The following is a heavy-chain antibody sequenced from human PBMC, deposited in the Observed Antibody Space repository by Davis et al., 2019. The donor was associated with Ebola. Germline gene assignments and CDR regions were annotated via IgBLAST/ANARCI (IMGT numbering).Heavy chain of an antibody. CDR3: ARTWLPNNWFDP. CDR2: INRSGST. Sequence: MPGGSLRLSCAVYGGSFSGYYWSWIRQPPGKGLEWIGEINRSGSTNYNPSLKSRVTISVDTSKNQFSLKLSSVTAADTAVYYCARTWLPNNWFDPWGQGTLVTVSS. V-gene: IGHV4-34*01. J-gene: IGHJ5*02. CDR1: GGSFSGYY. D-gene: IGHD3-22*01.